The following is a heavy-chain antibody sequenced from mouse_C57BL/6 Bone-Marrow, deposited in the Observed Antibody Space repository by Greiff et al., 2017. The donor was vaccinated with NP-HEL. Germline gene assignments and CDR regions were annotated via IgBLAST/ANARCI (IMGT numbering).Heavy chain of an antibody. CDR1: GYTFTDYY. CDR2: IFPGSGST. Sequence: VQLVESGPELVKPGASVKISCKASGYTFTDYYINWVKQRPGQGLEWIGWIFPGSGSTYYNEKFKGKATLTVDKSSSTAYMLLSSLTSEDSAVYFCARRGYYGSKNYWGQGTTLTVSS. D-gene: IGHD1-1*01. J-gene: IGHJ2*01. V-gene: IGHV1-75*01. CDR3: ARRGYYGSKNY.